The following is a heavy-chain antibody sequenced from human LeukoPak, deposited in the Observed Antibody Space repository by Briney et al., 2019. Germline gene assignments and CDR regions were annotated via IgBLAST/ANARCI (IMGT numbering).Heavy chain of an antibody. J-gene: IGHJ3*02. CDR2: ISAYNGNT. Sequence: ASVKVSCKASGYTFTSYGISWVRQAPGQGLEWMGWISAYNGNTDYAQKLQGRVTMTTDTSTSTAYMELRSLRSDDTAVYYCARDTPYYYDSSGYSQTDAFDIWGQGTMVTVSS. CDR1: GYTFTSYG. D-gene: IGHD3-22*01. V-gene: IGHV1-18*01. CDR3: ARDTPYYYDSSGYSQTDAFDI.